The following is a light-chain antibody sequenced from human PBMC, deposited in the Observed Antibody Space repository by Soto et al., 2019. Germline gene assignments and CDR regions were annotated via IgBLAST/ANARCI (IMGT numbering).Light chain of an antibody. Sequence: ETVLTQSPGTLSLSPGERATVSCRASQSVGGSSLAWYQQRPGQAPRLLIYDTSKRATGIPDRFSGSGSGTDFTLTISRLEPEDFAVYYCQQYQNSPRTFGQGTRLEIK. CDR3: QQYQNSPRT. CDR2: DTS. V-gene: IGKV3-20*01. CDR1: QSVGGSS. J-gene: IGKJ5*01.